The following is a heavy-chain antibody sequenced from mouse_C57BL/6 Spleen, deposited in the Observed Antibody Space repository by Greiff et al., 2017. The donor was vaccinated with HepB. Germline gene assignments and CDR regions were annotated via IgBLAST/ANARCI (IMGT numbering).Heavy chain of an antibody. CDR3: ARASYDYDYFDY. D-gene: IGHD2-4*01. CDR2: ISDGGSYT. Sequence: EVKLVESGGGLVKPGGSLKLSCAASGFTFSSYAMSWVRQTPEKRLEWVATISDGGSYTYYPDNVKGRFTISRDNAKNNLYLQMSHLKSEDTAMYYCARASYDYDYFDYWGQGTTLTVSS. J-gene: IGHJ2*01. V-gene: IGHV5-4*03. CDR1: GFTFSSYA.